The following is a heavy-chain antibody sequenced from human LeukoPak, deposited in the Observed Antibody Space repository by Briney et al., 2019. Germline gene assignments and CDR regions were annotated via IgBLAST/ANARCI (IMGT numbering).Heavy chain of an antibody. CDR2: TYYYGST. CDR1: GASINNYY. CDR3: VRLRGSSGPIDH. J-gene: IGHJ4*02. D-gene: IGHD3-22*01. V-gene: IGHV4-59*01. Sequence: SKTLSLTCTVSGASINNYYWSWIRQPPGKGLEWIGYTYYYGSTNYNPSLKSRVTISVDTSENQFSRRLTSVTAADTAVYYCVRLRGSSGPIDHWGQGTLVTVSS.